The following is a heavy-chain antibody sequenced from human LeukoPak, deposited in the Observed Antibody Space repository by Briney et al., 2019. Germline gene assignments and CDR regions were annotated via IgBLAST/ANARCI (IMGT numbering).Heavy chain of an antibody. CDR3: ARERIFHDSSGYYLEYFDY. D-gene: IGHD3-22*01. J-gene: IGHJ4*02. CDR2: IYSGGST. CDR1: GFTVSSNY. Sequence: GGSLRLSCAAFGFTVSSNYMSWVRQAPGKGLEWVSVIYSGGSTYYADSVKGRFTISRDNSKNTLYLQMNSLRAEDTAVYYCARERIFHDSSGYYLEYFDYWGQGTLVTVSS. V-gene: IGHV3-66*02.